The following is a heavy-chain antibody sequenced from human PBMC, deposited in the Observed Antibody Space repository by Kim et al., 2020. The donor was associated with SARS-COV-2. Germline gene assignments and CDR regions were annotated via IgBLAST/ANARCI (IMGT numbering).Heavy chain of an antibody. Sequence: AGSGKDRFTTSNENSKNTLYLQMNSLRAEDTAVYYCAKDRPGTAIDYFDSWGQGTLVTVSS. D-gene: IGHD2-21*02. J-gene: IGHJ4*02. V-gene: IGHV3-23*01. CDR3: AKDRPGTAIDYFDS.